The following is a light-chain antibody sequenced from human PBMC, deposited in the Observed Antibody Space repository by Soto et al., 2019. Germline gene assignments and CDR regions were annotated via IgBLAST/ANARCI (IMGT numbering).Light chain of an antibody. CDR2: GAS. J-gene: IGKJ1*01. V-gene: IGKV3-20*01. CDR3: QQYDISPWT. Sequence: EIVLTQSPGTLSLSPGERATLSCRASQSVSNNYLAWYQQKPGQAPRLLIYGASNRATGFPDRFSGSGSGTDFTLTIIRLEPEDFAVYYCQQYDISPWTFGQGTKV. CDR1: QSVSNNY.